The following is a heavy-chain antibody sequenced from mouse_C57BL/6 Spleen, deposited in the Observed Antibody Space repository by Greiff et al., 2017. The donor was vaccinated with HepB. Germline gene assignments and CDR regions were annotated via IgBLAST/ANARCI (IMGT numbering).Heavy chain of an antibody. J-gene: IGHJ4*01. CDR2: IYPRSGNT. CDR1: GYTFTSYG. CDR3: ARCDYDVRYAMDY. V-gene: IGHV1-81*01. Sequence: VQRVESGAELARPGASVKLSCKASGYTFTSYGISWVKQRTGQGLEWIGEIYPRSGNTYYNEKFKGKATLTADKSSSTAYMELRSLTSEDSAVYFCARCDYDVRYAMDYWGQGTSVTVSS. D-gene: IGHD2-4*01.